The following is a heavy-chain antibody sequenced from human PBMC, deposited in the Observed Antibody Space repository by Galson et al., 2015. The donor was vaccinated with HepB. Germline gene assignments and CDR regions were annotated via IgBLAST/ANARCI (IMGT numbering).Heavy chain of an antibody. J-gene: IGHJ6*02. Sequence: SVKVSCKASGYTFTSDGISWVRQAPGQGLEWMGWISSYNGNSNSAQKLQGRFSMTTDTSTNTTYMELRGLRSDDTAVYYCARDGIYHGMDVWGQGTTVTVSS. V-gene: IGHV1-18*01. CDR2: ISSYNGNS. D-gene: IGHD1-1*01. CDR3: ARDGIYHGMDV. CDR1: GYTFTSDG.